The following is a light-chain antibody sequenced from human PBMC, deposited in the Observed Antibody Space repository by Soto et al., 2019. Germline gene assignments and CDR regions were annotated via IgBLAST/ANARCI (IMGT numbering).Light chain of an antibody. CDR1: QGVNSN. CDR2: RAS. Sequence: EIVMTQSPATLSVSPGERATLSCRASQGVNSNLAWYQQKPGQSPRLLIYRASTRATGIPARFSGSGSGTEFTLTISSLQSEDFAVDYCQQYASSPLLTFGGGTKVDIK. J-gene: IGKJ4*02. CDR3: QQYASSPLLT. V-gene: IGKV3-15*01.